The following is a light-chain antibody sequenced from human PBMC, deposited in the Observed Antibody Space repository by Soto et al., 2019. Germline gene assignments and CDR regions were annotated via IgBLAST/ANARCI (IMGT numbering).Light chain of an antibody. Sequence: DIQMTKSPSTLSASVGDRVTITCRASQRISIWLAWYQQNPGKAPKLLIYKASSLESGVPSRFSGSGSGTEFTLTISSLQPDDFATYYCQQYNSYSWTFGQGTKVDI. V-gene: IGKV1-5*03. CDR1: QRISIW. J-gene: IGKJ1*01. CDR3: QQYNSYSWT. CDR2: KAS.